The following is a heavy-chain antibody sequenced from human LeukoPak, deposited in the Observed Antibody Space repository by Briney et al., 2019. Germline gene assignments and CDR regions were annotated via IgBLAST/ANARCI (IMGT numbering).Heavy chain of an antibody. V-gene: IGHV4-39*01. CDR1: GGSISSSSYY. CDR3: ARPRVTMVRGVRWDAFDI. CDR2: IYYSGST. D-gene: IGHD3-10*01. Sequence: SETLSLTCTVSGGSISSSSYYWGWIRQPPGKGLEWIGSIYYSGSTYYNPSLKSRVTISVDTSKNQFSLKLSSVTAADTAVYYCARPRVTMVRGVRWDAFDIWGQGTMVTVSS. J-gene: IGHJ3*02.